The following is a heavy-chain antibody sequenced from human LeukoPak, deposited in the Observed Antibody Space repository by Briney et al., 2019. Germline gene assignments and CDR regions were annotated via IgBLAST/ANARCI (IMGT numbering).Heavy chain of an antibody. CDR3: ARAFGVAGWFGESDAFDI. J-gene: IGHJ3*02. CDR1: GFTFSSYA. D-gene: IGHD3-10*01. V-gene: IGHV3-21*01. Sequence: GGSLRLSCAASGFTFSSYAMGWVRQAPGKGLEWVSSISSSSSYIYYADSVKGRFTISRDNAKNSLYLQMNSLRAEDTAVYYCARAFGVAGWFGESDAFDIWGQGTMVTVSS. CDR2: ISSSSSYI.